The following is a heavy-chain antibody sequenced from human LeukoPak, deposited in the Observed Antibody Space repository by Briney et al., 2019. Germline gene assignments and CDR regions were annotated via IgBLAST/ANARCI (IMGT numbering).Heavy chain of an antibody. J-gene: IGHJ4*02. V-gene: IGHV1-3*01. Sequence: GASVKVSCKASGYTFTSYAMHWVRQAPGQRLGWMGWINAGNGNTKYSQKFQGRVTITRDTSASTAYMELSSLRSEDTAVYYCARALPPPGGSYPKVWGQGTLVTVSS. CDR1: GYTFTSYA. CDR3: ARALPPPGGSYPKV. D-gene: IGHD1-26*01. CDR2: INAGNGNT.